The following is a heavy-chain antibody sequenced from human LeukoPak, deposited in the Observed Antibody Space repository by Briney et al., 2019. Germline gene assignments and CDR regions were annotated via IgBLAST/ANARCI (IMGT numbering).Heavy chain of an antibody. Sequence: GGSLRLSCAASGFTFDDYAMHWVRQAPGKGLEWVSLISWNGGSTYYADSVTGRFIISRDNTKNSLYLQMSSLRVEDTALYYCTKGFGSGNLNPDHWGQGTLVTVSS. CDR2: ISWNGGST. CDR1: GFTFDDYA. CDR3: TKGFGSGNLNPDH. D-gene: IGHD3-10*01. J-gene: IGHJ4*02. V-gene: IGHV3-43D*03.